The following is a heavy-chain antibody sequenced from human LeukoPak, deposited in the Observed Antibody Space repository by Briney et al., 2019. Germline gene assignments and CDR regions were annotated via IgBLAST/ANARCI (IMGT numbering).Heavy chain of an antibody. CDR1: GGSISSYY. D-gene: IGHD3-9*01. CDR3: ARERGYDILTGSVNWFDP. CDR2: IYYSGST. J-gene: IGHJ5*02. Sequence: SETLSLTCTVSGGSISSYYWSWIRQPPGKGLEWIGYIYYSGSTNYNPSLKSRVTISVDTSKNQFSLKLSSVTAADTAVYYCARERGYDILTGSVNWFDPWGQGTLVTVSS. V-gene: IGHV4-59*01.